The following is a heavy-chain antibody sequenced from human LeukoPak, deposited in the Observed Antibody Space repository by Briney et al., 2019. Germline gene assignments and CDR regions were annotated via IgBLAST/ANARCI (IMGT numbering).Heavy chain of an antibody. V-gene: IGHV3-11*04. CDR2: ISSSGSTI. Sequence: GGSLRLSCAASGFTFSDYYMSWIRQAPGKGLEWVSYISSSGSTIYYADSVKGRFTISRDNAKNSLYLQMNSLRAEDTAVYYCVRVHIAVAGPYVDYWGQGTLVTVSS. CDR1: GFTFSDYY. J-gene: IGHJ4*02. CDR3: VRVHIAVAGPYVDY. D-gene: IGHD6-19*01.